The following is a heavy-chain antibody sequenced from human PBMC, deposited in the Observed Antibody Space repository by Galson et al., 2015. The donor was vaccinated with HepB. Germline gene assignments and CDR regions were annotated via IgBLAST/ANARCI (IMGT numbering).Heavy chain of an antibody. Sequence: SLRLSCAASGFTFSSYSMNWVRQAPGKGLEWVSYISSSSSTIYYADSVKGRFTISRDNAKNSLYLQMNSLRDEDTAVYYCARMARRGSYSLDYWGQGTLVTVSS. J-gene: IGHJ4*02. V-gene: IGHV3-48*02. CDR2: ISSSSSTI. CDR1: GFTFSSYS. D-gene: IGHD1-26*01. CDR3: ARMARRGSYSLDY.